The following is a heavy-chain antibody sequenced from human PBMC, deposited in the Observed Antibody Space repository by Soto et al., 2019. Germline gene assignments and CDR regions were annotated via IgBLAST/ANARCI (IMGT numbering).Heavy chain of an antibody. CDR1: GGSISSPSYN. J-gene: IGHJ4*02. CDR2: LFYGGTT. V-gene: IGHV4-39*01. Sequence: QVQLRESGPGLLKPSETLSLTCTVSGGSISSPSYNWGWVRQPPGKGPEWIGSLFYGGTTHYNPSFGSRLAISVDTAGSQVSLTLTSMTAADTAVYYCATVASTHFDSWGPGAMVTVSS. CDR3: ATVASTHFDS. D-gene: IGHD1-1*01.